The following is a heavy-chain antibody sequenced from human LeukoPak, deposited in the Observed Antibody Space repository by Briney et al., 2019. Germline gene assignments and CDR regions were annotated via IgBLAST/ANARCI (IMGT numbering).Heavy chain of an antibody. D-gene: IGHD3-10*01. CDR1: GFTFSSYE. CDR2: IHTSGSTM. J-gene: IGHJ4*02. CDR3: ARDLRFYYGSGSYSAFDY. Sequence: PGGSLRLSCAASGFTFSSYEMTWVRQAPGKGLEWVSYIHTSGSTMYYADSVKGRFTVSRDNAQNSLYLQMNSLRAEDTAVYYCARDLRFYYGSGSYSAFDYWGQGTLVTVSS. V-gene: IGHV3-48*03.